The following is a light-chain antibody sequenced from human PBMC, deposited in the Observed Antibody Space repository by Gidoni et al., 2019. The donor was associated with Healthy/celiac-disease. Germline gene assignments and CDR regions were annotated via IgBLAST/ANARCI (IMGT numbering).Light chain of an antibody. V-gene: IGLV7-46*01. Sequence: QAVVTQEPSLTVSPGGTGTLTCGSSTGAVTSGHYPYWFQQKPGQAPRTLIYDTSHKLSWTPARFSGSLLGGNAALTLSGAPPEDAAEYYCLLSYSGARVFGGGTKLTVL. J-gene: IGLJ3*02. CDR2: DTS. CDR3: LLSYSGARV. CDR1: TGAVTSGHY.